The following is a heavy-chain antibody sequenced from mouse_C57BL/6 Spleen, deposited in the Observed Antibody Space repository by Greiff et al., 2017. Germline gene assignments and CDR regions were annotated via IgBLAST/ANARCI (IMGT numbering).Heavy chain of an antibody. Sequence: QVHVKQSGAELAKPGASVKLSCKASGYTFTSYWMHWVKQRPGQGLEWIGYINPSSGYTKYNQKFKDKAALTADKSSSTAYMQLSSLTYEDSAVYYCAIYYDYDDYAMDYWGQGTSVTVSS. CDR1: GYTFTSYW. CDR2: INPSSGYT. CDR3: AIYYDYDDYAMDY. V-gene: IGHV1-7*01. J-gene: IGHJ4*01. D-gene: IGHD2-4*01.